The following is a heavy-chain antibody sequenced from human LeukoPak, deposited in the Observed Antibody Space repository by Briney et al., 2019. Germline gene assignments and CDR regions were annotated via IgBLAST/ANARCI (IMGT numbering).Heavy chain of an antibody. D-gene: IGHD3-10*01. CDR2: FDPEDGET. CDR3: ATEAGYYGSGSYYYYFDY. J-gene: IGHJ4*02. CDR1: GYTLTELS. V-gene: IGHV1-24*01. Sequence: GASVKVSCKVSGYTLTELSMHWVRQAPGKGLEWMGGFDPEDGETIYAQKFQGRVTMTEDTSTDTAYMELSSLRSEDTAVYYCATEAGYYGSGSYYYYFDYWGQGTPVAVSS.